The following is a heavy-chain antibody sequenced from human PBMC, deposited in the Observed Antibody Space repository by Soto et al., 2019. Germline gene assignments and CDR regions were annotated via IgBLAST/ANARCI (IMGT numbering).Heavy chain of an antibody. D-gene: IGHD1-26*01. J-gene: IGHJ4*02. CDR3: ARSNQIVGATN. CDR1: GGSFSGYY. CDR2: INHSGST. Sequence: NPSETLSLTCAVYGGSFSGYYWSWIRQPPGKGLEWIGEINHSGSTNYNPSLKSRVTISVDTSKNQFSLKLSSVTAADTAVYYCARSNQIVGATNWGQGTLVTVSS. V-gene: IGHV4-34*01.